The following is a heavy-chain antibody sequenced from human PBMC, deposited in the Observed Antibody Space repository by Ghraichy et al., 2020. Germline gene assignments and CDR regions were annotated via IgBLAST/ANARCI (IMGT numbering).Heavy chain of an antibody. D-gene: IGHD2-21*01. CDR3: ARDRGYFNWFDP. CDR2: IYSGGST. Sequence: GGSLRLSCAASGFTVSSNYMSWVRQAPGKGLEWVSVIYSGGSTYYADSVKGRFTISRDNSKNTLYLQMNSLRAEDTAVYYCARDRGYFNWFDPWGQGTLVTVSS. CDR1: GFTVSSNY. V-gene: IGHV3-53*01. J-gene: IGHJ5*02.